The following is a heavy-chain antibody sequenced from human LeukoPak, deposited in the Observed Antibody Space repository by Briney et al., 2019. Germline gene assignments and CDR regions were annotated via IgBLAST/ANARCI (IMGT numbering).Heavy chain of an antibody. CDR3: ARDLYDSSGYSPLDY. CDR1: GFTFSSYS. CDR2: ISSSSSTI. D-gene: IGHD3-22*01. V-gene: IGHV3-48*01. Sequence: GGSLRLSCAASGFTFSSYSMNWVRQAPGKGLEWVSYISSSSSTIYYADSVKGRFTISRDNAKNSLYLQMNSLRAEDTAVYYRARDLYDSSGYSPLDYWGQGTLVTVSS. J-gene: IGHJ4*02.